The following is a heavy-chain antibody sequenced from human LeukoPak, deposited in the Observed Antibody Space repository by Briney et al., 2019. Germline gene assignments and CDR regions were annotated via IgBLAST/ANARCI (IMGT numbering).Heavy chain of an antibody. J-gene: IGHJ3*02. V-gene: IGHV3-74*01. CDR3: ARGWGYGDYGDAFDI. CDR1: GFTFSSYW. Sequence: GGSLRLSCAASGFTFSSYWMHWVRQAPGKGLVWVSRINTDGSSTNYADSVKGRFTISRDNSKNTLYLQMNSLRAEDTAVYYCARGWGYGDYGDAFDIWGQGTMVTVSS. CDR2: INTDGSST. D-gene: IGHD4-17*01.